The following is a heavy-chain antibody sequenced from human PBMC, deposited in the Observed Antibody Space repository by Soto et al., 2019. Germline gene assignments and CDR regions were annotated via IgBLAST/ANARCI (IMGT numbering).Heavy chain of an antibody. V-gene: IGHV4-30-4*01. J-gene: IGHJ5*02. CDR3: ARDRSEMVRGVIYNWFDP. D-gene: IGHD3-10*01. CDR1: VVSISSGDYY. Sequence: NPSETLSLTCTFSVVSISSGDYYCSWIRQPPWKGLEWIGYIYYSGSTYYNPSLKSRVTISVDTSKNQFSLKLSSVTAEDTAVYYCARDRSEMVRGVIYNWFDPWGQGTLVIVS. CDR2: IYYSGST.